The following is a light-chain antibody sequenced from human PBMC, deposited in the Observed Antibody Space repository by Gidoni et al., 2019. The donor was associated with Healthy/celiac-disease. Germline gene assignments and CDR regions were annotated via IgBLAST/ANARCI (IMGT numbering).Light chain of an antibody. CDR3: QQYNNWPPGNPGPLT. CDR1: QSVSSN. V-gene: IGKV3-15*01. CDR2: GAS. J-gene: IGKJ4*01. Sequence: EIVMTQSPATLSVSPGERATLSCRASQSVSSNLAWYQQKPGQAPRLLIYGASTRATGIPARFSGSGSGTEFTLTISSLQSEDFAVYYCQQYNNWPPGNPGPLTFXGXTKVEIK.